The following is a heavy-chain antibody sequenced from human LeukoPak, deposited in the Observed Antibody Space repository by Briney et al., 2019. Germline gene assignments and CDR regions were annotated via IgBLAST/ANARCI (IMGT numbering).Heavy chain of an antibody. CDR2: IVVGSGNT. J-gene: IGHJ4*02. CDR1: GFTFTSSA. Sequence: ASVKVSCKASGFTFTSSAMQWVRQARGQRLEWIGWIVVGSGNTNYTQKFQERVTITRDMSTSTAYMELSSLRSEDTAVYYCAAGSGDGYNLMAFDYWGQGTLVTVSS. CDR3: AAGSGDGYNLMAFDY. V-gene: IGHV1-58*02. D-gene: IGHD5-24*01.